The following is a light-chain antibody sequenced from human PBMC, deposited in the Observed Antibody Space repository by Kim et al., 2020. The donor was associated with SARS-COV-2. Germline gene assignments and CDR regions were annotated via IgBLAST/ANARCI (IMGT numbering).Light chain of an antibody. J-gene: IGKJ4*01. CDR3: QQLLT. V-gene: IGKV1-13*02. CDR1: QGIRSS. CDR2: EAS. Sequence: SARSAAVRDRVTSTCRASQGIRSSLAWDQQKPGKAHKLLIYEASSLESGVPSRFSGSGSGTDFTLTISSLQPEDFATYYCQQLLTFGGGTKVDIK.